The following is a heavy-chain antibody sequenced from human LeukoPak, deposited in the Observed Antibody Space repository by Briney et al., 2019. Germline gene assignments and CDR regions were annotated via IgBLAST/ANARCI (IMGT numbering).Heavy chain of an antibody. J-gene: IGHJ4*02. CDR2: IYHSGST. CDR3: ARVQGGVFDY. Sequence: PSETLSLTCTVSGYSISSGYYWGWIRQPPGKGLEWIGSIYHSGSTYYNPSLKSRVTISVDTSKNQFSLKLSSVTAADTAVYYCARVQGGVFDYWGQGTLVTVSS. D-gene: IGHD3-16*01. CDR1: GYSISSGYY. V-gene: IGHV4-38-2*02.